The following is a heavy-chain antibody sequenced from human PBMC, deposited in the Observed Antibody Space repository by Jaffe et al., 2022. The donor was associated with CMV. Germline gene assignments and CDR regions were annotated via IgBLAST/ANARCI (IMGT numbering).Heavy chain of an antibody. CDR1: GFTFSSYG. V-gene: IGHV3-33*01. J-gene: IGHJ4*02. CDR3: ARVLGLLDPIGE. CDR2: IWYDGSNK. Sequence: QVQLVESGGGVVQPGRSLRLSCAASGFTFSSYGMHWVRQAPGKGLEWVAVIWYDGSNKYYADSVKGRFTISRDNSKNTLYLQMNSLRAEDTAVYYCARVLGLLDPIGEWGQGTLVTVSS. D-gene: IGHD2-15*01.